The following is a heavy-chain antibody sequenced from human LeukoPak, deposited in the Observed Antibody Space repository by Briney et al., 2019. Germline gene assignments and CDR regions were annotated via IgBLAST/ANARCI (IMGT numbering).Heavy chain of an antibody. CDR1: GGSISSSNW. CDR3: ARVKYSTVYGMDV. V-gene: IGHV4-4*02. CDR2: IYHSGST. D-gene: IGHD6-6*01. Sequence: SETLSLTCAVSGGSISSSNWWSWVRQPPGQGLEWIGEIYHSGSTNYNPSLKSRVTISVDKSKNQFSLKLSSVTAADTAVYYCARVKYSTVYGMDVWGQGTTVTVSS. J-gene: IGHJ6*02.